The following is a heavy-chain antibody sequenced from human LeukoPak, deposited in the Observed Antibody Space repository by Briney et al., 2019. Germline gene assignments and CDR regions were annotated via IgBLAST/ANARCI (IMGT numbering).Heavy chain of an antibody. J-gene: IGHJ1*01. CDR2: INSDGSST. CDR3: AREDSSGPTIKYFQH. V-gene: IGHV3-74*01. D-gene: IGHD6-19*01. Sequence: GGSLRLSCAASGFTFSSYWMHWVRQAPGKGLVRVSRINSDGSSTSYADSVKGRFTISRDNAKNTLYLQMNSLRAEDTAVYYCAREDSSGPTIKYFQHWGQGTLVTVSS. CDR1: GFTFSSYW.